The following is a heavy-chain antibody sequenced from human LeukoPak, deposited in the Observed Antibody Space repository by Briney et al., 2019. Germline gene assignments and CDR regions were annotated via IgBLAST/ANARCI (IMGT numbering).Heavy chain of an antibody. CDR1: GFTFSSYG. J-gene: IGHJ4*02. CDR2: IWYVGSNK. CDR3: AMGYCSGGSCYGFDY. Sequence: GGSLRLSCAASGFTFSSYGMHWVRQAPGKGLEWVAVIWYVGSNKYYADSVKGRFTISRDNSKNTLYLQMNSLRAEDTAVYYCAMGYCSGGSCYGFDYWGQGTLVTVSS. V-gene: IGHV3-33*01. D-gene: IGHD2-15*01.